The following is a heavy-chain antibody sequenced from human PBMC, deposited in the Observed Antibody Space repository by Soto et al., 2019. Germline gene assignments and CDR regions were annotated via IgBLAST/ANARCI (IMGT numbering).Heavy chain of an antibody. CDR3: ARLLSTSGWPGWFAS. CDR1: GGSISSSYYY. J-gene: IGHJ5*01. V-gene: IGHV4-39*01. Sequence: SETLSLTCAVSGGSISSSYYYWGWIRQPPGKGLEWIGAIYYAGSANYNPSLKSRVTISVDTSKNEFSLQLRSVTAADTAVYYCARLLSTSGWPGWFASWGQGTLVTVSS. D-gene: IGHD6-19*01. CDR2: IYYAGSA.